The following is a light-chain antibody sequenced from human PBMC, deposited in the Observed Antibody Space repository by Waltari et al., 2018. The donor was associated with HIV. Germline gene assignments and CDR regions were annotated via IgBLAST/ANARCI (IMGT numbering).Light chain of an antibody. CDR2: VAS. V-gene: IGKV3-15*01. CDR3: QQYNNWPPIT. CDR1: QSVGSN. J-gene: IGKJ5*01. Sequence: EIEMTQSPATLSVSPGDRATLSCRASQSVGSNLAWYQQKFGQAPRLLMFVASSRATGIPDRFSGSGSGTDFTLTISSLQSEDFALYYCQQYNNWPPITFGQGTRREIK.